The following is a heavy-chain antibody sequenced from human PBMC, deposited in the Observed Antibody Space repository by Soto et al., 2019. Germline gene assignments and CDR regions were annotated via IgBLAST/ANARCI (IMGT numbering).Heavy chain of an antibody. CDR2: IYSGGST. D-gene: IGHD5-18*01. V-gene: IGHV3-66*04. Sequence: GSLRLSCAASGVTVSSNYMSWVRQAPGKGLEWVSVIYSGGSTYYADSVKGRFTISGDNSKNTLYLQMNSLRAEDTAVYYCARHGYNYGGGYFDYWGQGTLVTVSS. J-gene: IGHJ4*02. CDR3: ARHGYNYGGGYFDY. CDR1: GVTVSSNY.